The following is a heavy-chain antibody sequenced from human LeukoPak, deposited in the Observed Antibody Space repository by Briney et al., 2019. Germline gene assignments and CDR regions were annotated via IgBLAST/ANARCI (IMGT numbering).Heavy chain of an antibody. D-gene: IGHD3-22*01. CDR2: IYYSGNT. V-gene: IGHV4-30-4*01. CDR3: ARAGQYYYDSAGYFPDY. Sequence: SETLSLTCTVSGGSISCGDSYWSWIRQPPGKGLEWIGSIYYSGNTYYNPSLKGRVTISVDTSNNQFTLKLNSVTAADTAVYYCARAGQYYYDSAGYFPDYWGQGTLVTVSS. J-gene: IGHJ4*02. CDR1: GGSISCGDSY.